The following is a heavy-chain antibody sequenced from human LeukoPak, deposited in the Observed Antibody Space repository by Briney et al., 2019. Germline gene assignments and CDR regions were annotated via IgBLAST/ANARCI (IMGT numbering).Heavy chain of an antibody. Sequence: SCKASGYTFTSYGISWVRQAPGKGLEWVAVISYDGSNKYYADSVKGRFTISRDNSKNTLYLQMNSLRAEDTAVYYCAKDIAAAGTLDYWGQGTLVTVSS. J-gene: IGHJ4*02. D-gene: IGHD6-13*01. CDR3: AKDIAAAGTLDY. CDR1: GYTFTSYG. V-gene: IGHV3-30*18. CDR2: ISYDGSNK.